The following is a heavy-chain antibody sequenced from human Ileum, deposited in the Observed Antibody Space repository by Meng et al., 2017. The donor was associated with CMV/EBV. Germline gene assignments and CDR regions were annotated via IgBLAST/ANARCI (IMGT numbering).Heavy chain of an antibody. CDR3: ARDFYYSRGV. Sequence: GGSLRLSCAVSGFTFSSYWMTWVRQAPGKGLEWVANIKQDGSEKHYVDSAKGRFTITRDNAKNSLYLQMNSLRVEDTAVYYCARDFYYSRGVWGQGTTVTVSS. CDR1: GFTFSSYW. V-gene: IGHV3-7*01. CDR2: IKQDGSEK. D-gene: IGHD3-10*01. J-gene: IGHJ6*02.